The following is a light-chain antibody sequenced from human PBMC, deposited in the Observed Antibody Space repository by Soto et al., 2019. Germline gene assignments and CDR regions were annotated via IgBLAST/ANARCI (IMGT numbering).Light chain of an antibody. CDR1: QGMSDW. J-gene: IGKJ1*01. V-gene: IGKV1-5*03. CDR3: QQFNTWT. Sequence: DTPMTQSPSTLSASVGDRVTITCRASQGMSDWLAWYQQKPGKAPKLLIYKASRLESGVPSRFSGRGFGTEFTLSISSLQPDDAGNYYCQQFNTWTFGQGTKVEIK. CDR2: KAS.